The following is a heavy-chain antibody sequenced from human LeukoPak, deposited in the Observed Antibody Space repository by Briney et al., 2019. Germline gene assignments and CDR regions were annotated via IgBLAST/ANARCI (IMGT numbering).Heavy chain of an antibody. CDR3: ARGGVFMAAATFDY. CDR2: IYTSGST. Sequence: SETLSLTCTVSGGSISGYYWSWIRQPAGKGLEWIGRIYTSGSTSYNPSLKSRVIMSVDTSKNQFSLKLSSVTAADTAVYYCARGGVFMAAATFDYWGQGTLVTVSS. CDR1: GGSISGYY. V-gene: IGHV4-4*07. D-gene: IGHD2-15*01. J-gene: IGHJ4*02.